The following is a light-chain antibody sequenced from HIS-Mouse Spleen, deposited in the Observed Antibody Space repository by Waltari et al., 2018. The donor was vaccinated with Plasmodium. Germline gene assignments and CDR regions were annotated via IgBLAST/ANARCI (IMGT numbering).Light chain of an antibody. V-gene: IGLV3-27*01. J-gene: IGLJ3*02. CDR2: KDS. CDR3: YSAADNNRV. CDR1: VLPKKY. Sequence: SYELTQPSSVSVSPGQTARITSSGDVLPKKYARWFQQKPGQAPVLVIYKDSERPSGIPERFSGSSSGTTVTLTISGAQVEDEADYYCYSAADNNRVFGGGTKLTVL.